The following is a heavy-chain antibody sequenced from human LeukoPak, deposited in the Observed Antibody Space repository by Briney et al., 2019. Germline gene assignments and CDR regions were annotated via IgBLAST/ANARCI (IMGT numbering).Heavy chain of an antibody. Sequence: SETLSLTRAVYGGSFSGYYWSWIRQPPGKGLEWIGEINHSGSTNYNPSLKSRVTISVDTSMNQFSLKLSSVTAADTAVYYCARGLGYSSSLLPGGYWGQGTLVTVSS. V-gene: IGHV4-34*01. CDR2: INHSGST. D-gene: IGHD6-6*01. J-gene: IGHJ4*02. CDR1: GGSFSGYY. CDR3: ARGLGYSSSLLPGGY.